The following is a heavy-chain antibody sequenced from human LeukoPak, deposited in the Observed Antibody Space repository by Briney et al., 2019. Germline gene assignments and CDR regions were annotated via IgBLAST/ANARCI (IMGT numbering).Heavy chain of an antibody. CDR2: ISGNGGST. V-gene: IGHV3-23*01. CDR3: AKDGRYCSGTSCYTSH. D-gene: IGHD2-2*02. CDR1: GFTFSTYA. J-gene: IGHJ4*02. Sequence: GGSLRLSCAASGFTFSTYAMSWVRQAPGKGLEWVSVISGNGGSTSYTDSVKGRFTISRDSSKNMLYLQMNNLRAEDTALYYCAKDGRYCSGTSCYTSHWGQRTLVTVSS.